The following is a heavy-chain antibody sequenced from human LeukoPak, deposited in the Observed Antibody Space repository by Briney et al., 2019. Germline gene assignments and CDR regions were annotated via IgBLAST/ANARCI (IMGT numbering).Heavy chain of an antibody. CDR3: ARDQGVVIVPAAIVY. J-gene: IGHJ4*02. D-gene: IGHD2-2*02. CDR1: GYTFNTYG. Sequence: GASVKVSCKASGYTFNTYGISWVRQAPGQGLEWMGWISGYNGNTNYAQKLQGRVTMTTDTSTSTAYMELRSLRSDDTAVYYCARDQGVVIVPAAIVYWGQGTLVTVSS. CDR2: ISGYNGNT. V-gene: IGHV1-18*01.